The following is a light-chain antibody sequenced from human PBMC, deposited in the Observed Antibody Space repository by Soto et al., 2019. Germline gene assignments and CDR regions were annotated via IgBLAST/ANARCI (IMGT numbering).Light chain of an antibody. J-gene: IGLJ2*01. Sequence: QSALTQPASVSGSPGQSITISCTGTSSDVGGYNYVSWYQQHPGKAPKLMIYDVSNRPSGVSNRFSCSKSGNTASLAISGLQAEDEADYYCSSYTSSSTLAVFGGGTKLTVI. CDR3: SSYTSSSTLAV. V-gene: IGLV2-14*01. CDR2: DVS. CDR1: SSDVGGYNY.